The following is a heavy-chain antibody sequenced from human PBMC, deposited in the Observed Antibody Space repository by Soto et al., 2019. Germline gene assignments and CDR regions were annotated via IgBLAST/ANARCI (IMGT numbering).Heavy chain of an antibody. J-gene: IGHJ3*02. Sequence: SETLSLTCAVYGGSFSGYYWSWIRQPTGKGLEWIGEINHSGSTNYNPSLKSRVTISVDTSKNQFSLKLSSVTAADTAVYYCARPSTPNYYGSGSYMPQAEDAFDIWGQGTMVTVSS. CDR3: ARPSTPNYYGSGSYMPQAEDAFDI. CDR2: INHSGST. V-gene: IGHV4-34*01. CDR1: GGSFSGYY. D-gene: IGHD3-10*01.